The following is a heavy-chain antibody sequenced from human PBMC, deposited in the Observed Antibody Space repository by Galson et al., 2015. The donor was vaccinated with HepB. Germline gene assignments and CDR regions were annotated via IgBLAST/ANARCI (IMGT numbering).Heavy chain of an antibody. Sequence: SLRLSCAAPGFSFSTYGMHWVRQAPGKGLEWVSFIRDDGINKVYADSVKGRFTVSRDDSKNSVYLQMNSLRGDDTAVYYCAKEDCSGGSCYFDDWGQGTLVIVSS. CDR1: GFSFSTYG. J-gene: IGHJ4*02. CDR2: IRDDGINK. V-gene: IGHV3-30*02. CDR3: AKEDCSGGSCYFDD. D-gene: IGHD2-15*01.